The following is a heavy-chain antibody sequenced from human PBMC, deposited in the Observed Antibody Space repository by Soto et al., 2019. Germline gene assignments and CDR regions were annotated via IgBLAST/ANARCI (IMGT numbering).Heavy chain of an antibody. J-gene: IGHJ4*02. CDR1: GFAFNNIG. V-gene: IGHV3-30*18. Sequence: GVYPRISSATHGFAFNNIGMPWVRQAPGKGLEWVAVISYDENRKEYGDSVKGRFTISRDNSKNTLYLQMNSLRLEDAAVYYCAKTYYYASGSYYVADNWGQGP. CDR2: ISYDENRK. D-gene: IGHD3-10*01. CDR3: AKTYYYASGSYYVADN.